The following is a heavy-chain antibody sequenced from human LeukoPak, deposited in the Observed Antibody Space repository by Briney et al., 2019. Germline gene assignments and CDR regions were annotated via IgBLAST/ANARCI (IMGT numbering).Heavy chain of an antibody. CDR3: AKDRGDFWSGYYPFDY. CDR2: ISGSGGST. CDR1: GFTFSSYA. Sequence: GGSLRLSCAASGFTFSSYAMSWVRQAPGKGLEWVSAISGSGGSTYYADSVKGRFTISRDNSKNTLYRQMNSLRAEDTAVYYCAKDRGDFWSGYYPFDYWGQGTLVAVSS. J-gene: IGHJ4*02. V-gene: IGHV3-23*01. D-gene: IGHD3-3*01.